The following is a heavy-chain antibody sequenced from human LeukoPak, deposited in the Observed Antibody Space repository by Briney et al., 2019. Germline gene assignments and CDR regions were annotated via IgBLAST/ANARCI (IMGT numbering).Heavy chain of an antibody. CDR1: GFTSSSYA. J-gene: IGHJ4*02. V-gene: IGHV3-30-3*01. CDR3: AGFRGYSYGLDY. CDR2: ISYDGSNK. Sequence: PGGSLRLSCAASGFTSSSYAMHWVRQAPGKGLEWVAVISYDGSNKYYADSVKGRFTISRDNSKNTLYLQMNSLRAGDTAVYYCAGFRGYSYGLDYWGQGTLVTVSS. D-gene: IGHD5-18*01.